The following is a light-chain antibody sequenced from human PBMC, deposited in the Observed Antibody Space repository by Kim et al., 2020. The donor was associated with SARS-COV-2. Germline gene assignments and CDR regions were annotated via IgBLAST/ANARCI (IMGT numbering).Light chain of an antibody. CDR2: DVI. CDR3: GSYATGSPSWI. V-gene: IGLV2-14*03. J-gene: IGLJ2*01. Sequence: QSALTQPASVSGSPGQSITISCTGTSSDIGGYDYVSWYQQHPGKAPKLIIYDVIKRPSGISNRFSGSKSDNTASLTISGLQSEDEADYYCGSYATGSPSWIFGGGTQLTVL. CDR1: SSDIGGYDY.